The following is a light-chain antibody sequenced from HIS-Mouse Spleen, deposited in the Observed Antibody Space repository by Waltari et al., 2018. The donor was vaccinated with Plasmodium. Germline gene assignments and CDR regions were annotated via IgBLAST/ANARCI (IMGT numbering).Light chain of an antibody. CDR2: KAS. CDR1: QSISSW. J-gene: IGKJ1*01. Sequence: IQMTQSPSTLSASVGDSVNITCRASQSISSWLAWYQQKPGKAPKLLIYKASSLESGVPSRFSGSGSGTEFTLTISSLQPDDFATYYCQQYNSYSRTFGQGTKVEIK. CDR3: QQYNSYSRT. V-gene: IGKV1-5*03.